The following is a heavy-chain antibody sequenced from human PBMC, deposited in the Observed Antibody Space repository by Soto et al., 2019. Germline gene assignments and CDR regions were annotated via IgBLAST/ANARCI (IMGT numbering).Heavy chain of an antibody. D-gene: IGHD3-3*01. J-gene: IGHJ6*02. Sequence: QVQLVESGGGVVQPGRSLRLSCAASIFTFSSNNMHWVRQAPGTGLEWVAVASYDGNNKYYADSVKGRFTISKDNSKNALYLQRNSLRVEETAVYYCAKGHITIFGGWLDVWGQGTTVTVSS. CDR1: IFTFSSNN. CDR3: AKGHITIFGGWLDV. V-gene: IGHV3-30*18. CDR2: ASYDGNNK.